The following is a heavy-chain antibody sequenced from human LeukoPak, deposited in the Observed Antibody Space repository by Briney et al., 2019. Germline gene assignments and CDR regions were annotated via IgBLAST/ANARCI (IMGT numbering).Heavy chain of an antibody. J-gene: IGHJ4*02. D-gene: IGHD2-15*01. CDR1: GFTFSKNW. V-gene: IGHV3-74*01. CDR3: ARIDCSGDNCFD. CDR2: INSDGSET. Sequence: PGGSLRLSCTASGFTFSKNWMHWVRQAPGKGLVWVSRINSDGSETTYADSVKGRFTISRDNAKNTLYLQMNSLRAEDTAVYYCARIDCSGDNCFDWGQGTLVTVSS.